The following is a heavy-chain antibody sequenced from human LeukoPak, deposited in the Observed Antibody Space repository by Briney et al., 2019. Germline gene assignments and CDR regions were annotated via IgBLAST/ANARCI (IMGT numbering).Heavy chain of an antibody. CDR3: AKDYYYSSGTYFDY. Sequence: GGSLRLSCAASGFTFSNYAIHWVRQAPGKGLEWVAVISKDGSSQYYADSVKGRFTISRDNSKNTLYLQINSLRTEDTAVYYCAKDYYYSSGTYFDYWGQGTLVTVSS. CDR2: ISKDGSSQ. CDR1: GFTFSNYA. V-gene: IGHV3-30*18. J-gene: IGHJ4*02. D-gene: IGHD3-10*01.